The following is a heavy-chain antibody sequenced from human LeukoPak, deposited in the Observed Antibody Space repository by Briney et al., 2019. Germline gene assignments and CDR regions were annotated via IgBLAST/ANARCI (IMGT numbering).Heavy chain of an antibody. D-gene: IGHD2-15*01. CDR2: ISGSGGST. CDR1: GFTVSSNY. V-gene: IGHV3-23*01. CDR3: TKDGVVTAKMYYFDY. Sequence: PGGSLRLSCAASGFTVSSNYMAWVRQPPGEGLEWVSAISGSGGSTCYADSVKGRFTISRDNSKNTLYLQMNSLRAEDTALYYCTKDGVVTAKMYYFDYWGQGTMVTVDS. J-gene: IGHJ4*02.